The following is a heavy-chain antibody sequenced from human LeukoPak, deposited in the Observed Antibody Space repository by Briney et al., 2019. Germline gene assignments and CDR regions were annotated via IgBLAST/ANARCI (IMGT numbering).Heavy chain of an antibody. CDR1: GGSISSYY. V-gene: IGHV4-59*08. Sequence: PSETLSLTCTVSGGSISSYYWSWIRQPPGKGLEWIGYIYYSGSTNYNPSLKSRVTISVDTSKNQFSLKLSSVTAADTAVYYCARPRGGDGYNRAYFDPWGRGTLVTVSS. CDR3: ARPRGGDGYNRAYFDP. D-gene: IGHD5-24*01. CDR2: IYYSGST. J-gene: IGHJ2*01.